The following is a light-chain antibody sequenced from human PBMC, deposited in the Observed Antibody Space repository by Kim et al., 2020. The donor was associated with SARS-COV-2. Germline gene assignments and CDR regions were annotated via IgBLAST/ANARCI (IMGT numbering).Light chain of an antibody. CDR1: TLGDRN. V-gene: IGLV3-1*01. Sequence: SYELTQPPSVSVSPGQTATITCSGETLGDRNVCWYQQKPGQSPVVVIHQNNRRPSGIPERFSGSNSGNTATLTISGTQSLDEADYFCQAWESSTAVFGGG. CDR3: QAWESSTAV. CDR2: QNN. J-gene: IGLJ3*02.